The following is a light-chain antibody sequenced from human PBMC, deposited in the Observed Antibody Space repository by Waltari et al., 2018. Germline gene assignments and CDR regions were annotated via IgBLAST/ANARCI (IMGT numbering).Light chain of an antibody. CDR1: TSDVGSYDL. Sequence: QSALTQPASVSGTPGQSITISCSGTTSDVGSYDLVSGYQQHPGEAPKRLICEVFKRPPDTSSRFSGAKSCSTASLTISGLQPEDEADYYCCSYAGRGTYVFGSGTKVTVL. CDR2: EVF. J-gene: IGLJ1*01. V-gene: IGLV2-23*02. CDR3: CSYAGRGTYV.